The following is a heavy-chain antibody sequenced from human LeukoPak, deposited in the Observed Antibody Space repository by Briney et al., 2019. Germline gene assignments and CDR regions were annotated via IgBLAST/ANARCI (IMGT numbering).Heavy chain of an antibody. CDR3: ARASRIQLWLRGLRNYYMDV. Sequence: GGSLRLSCAASGFTFSDYYMSWIRQAPGKGLEWVSYISSSGSTIYYADSVKGRFTISRDNAKNSLYLQMNSLRAEDTAVYYCARASRIQLWLRGLRNYYMDVWGKGTTVTVSS. CDR2: ISSSGSTI. J-gene: IGHJ6*03. D-gene: IGHD5-18*01. CDR1: GFTFSDYY. V-gene: IGHV3-11*01.